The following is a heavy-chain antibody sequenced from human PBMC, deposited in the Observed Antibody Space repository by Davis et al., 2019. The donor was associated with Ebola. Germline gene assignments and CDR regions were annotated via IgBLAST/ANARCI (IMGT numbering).Heavy chain of an antibody. CDR2: IKQDGSEK. D-gene: IGHD3-16*01. J-gene: IGHJ4*02. CDR1: GFIFSNYW. Sequence: GESLKISCAASGFIFSNYWMTWIRQAPGKGLEWVANIKQDGSEKYYVDSVKGRFTISRDNAKNSLYLQMNSLRAEDTAVYYCASGMFGISTDWGQGTLVTVSS. V-gene: IGHV3-7*01. CDR3: ASGMFGISTD.